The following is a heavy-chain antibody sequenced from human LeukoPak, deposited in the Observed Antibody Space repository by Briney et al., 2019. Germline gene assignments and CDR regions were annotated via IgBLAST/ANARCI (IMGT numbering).Heavy chain of an antibody. CDR3: ARGRSQWFGRPTPDY. V-gene: IGHV4-59*01. D-gene: IGHD3-10*01. J-gene: IGHJ4*02. Sequence: SETLSLTCTVSGGSISSYYWSWIRQPPGKGLEWIGYIYYSGSTNYNPSLKSRVTISVDTSKNQFSLKLSSVTAADTAVYYCARGRSQWFGRPTPDYWGQGTLVTVSS. CDR2: IYYSGST. CDR1: GGSISSYY.